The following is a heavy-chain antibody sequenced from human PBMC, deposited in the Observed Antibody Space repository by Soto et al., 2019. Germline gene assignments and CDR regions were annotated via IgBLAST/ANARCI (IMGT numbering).Heavy chain of an antibody. J-gene: IGHJ5*02. CDR1: GFSLRTSGVG. CDR3: AHRPPAPPLYGPKNWFAP. V-gene: IGHV2-5*02. D-gene: IGHD2-8*01. Sequence: SGPTLVNPTQTLTLTCTFSGFSLRTSGVGVGWIRQPPGKALEWLALIFWDGDKRYSPSLKSRLTITKDTPTKQVVLTITNINTVNTATYSFAHRPPAPPLYGPKNWFAPGGQETLVTVSS. CDR2: IFWDGDK.